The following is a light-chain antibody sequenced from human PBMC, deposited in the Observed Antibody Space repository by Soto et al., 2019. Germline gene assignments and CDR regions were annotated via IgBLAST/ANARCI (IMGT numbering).Light chain of an antibody. CDR3: QQSSSTPRT. V-gene: IGKV1-39*01. J-gene: IGKJ1*01. CDR1: QSISSY. CDR2: AAS. Sequence: DIQMTQSPSSLSASVGDRVTITCRASQSISSYLNWYQQKPGKAPKLLIYAASSLQCGVPSRFSASGSGTDFTLTISSLQPEDFATYHCQQSSSTPRTFGQGTKVEFK.